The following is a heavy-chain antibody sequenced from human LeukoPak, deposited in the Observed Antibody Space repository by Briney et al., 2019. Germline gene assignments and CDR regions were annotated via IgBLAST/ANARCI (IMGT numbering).Heavy chain of an antibody. CDR1: GGSISSSSYY. V-gene: IGHV4-39*01. D-gene: IGHD3-22*01. Sequence: TSETLSLTCTVSGGSISSSSYYWGWIRQPPGKGLEWIGSLHYGGSTYYNPSLKSRVTISVDTSKKQISLKQNSVTAADTAVYYCARLTFHYDGSGYYFDYWGQGTLVTVSS. CDR3: ARLTFHYDGSGYYFDY. J-gene: IGHJ4*02. CDR2: LHYGGST.